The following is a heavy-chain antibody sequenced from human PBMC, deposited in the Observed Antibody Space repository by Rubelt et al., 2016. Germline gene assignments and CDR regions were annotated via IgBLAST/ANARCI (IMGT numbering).Heavy chain of an antibody. CDR1: GFTFSSYW. J-gene: IGHJ4*02. V-gene: IGHV3-7*01. D-gene: IGHD3-3*01. CDR2: IKEDGSDK. CDR3: ARDTYRFFDY. Sequence: EVQLVESGGGLVQPGGSLRVSCAASGFTFSSYWMTWVRQAPGKGLEWVANIKEDGSDKYYVDSVKGRFTISRDNAKNSLYLQRNSLRAEDTAVYYCARDTYRFFDYWGQGTLVSVSS.